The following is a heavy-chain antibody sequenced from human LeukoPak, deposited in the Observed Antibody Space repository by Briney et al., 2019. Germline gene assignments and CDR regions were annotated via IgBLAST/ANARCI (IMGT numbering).Heavy chain of an antibody. Sequence: GGSLRLSCAASGFTFDGYAMHWVRQAPGKGLEWVSGISWNSGSIGYADSVKGRFTISRDNAKNSLYLQMNSLRAEDTALYYCAKDGYSSGWFLDYWGQGTLVTVSS. CDR3: AKDGYSSGWFLDY. J-gene: IGHJ4*02. D-gene: IGHD6-19*01. V-gene: IGHV3-9*01. CDR1: GFTFDGYA. CDR2: ISWNSGSI.